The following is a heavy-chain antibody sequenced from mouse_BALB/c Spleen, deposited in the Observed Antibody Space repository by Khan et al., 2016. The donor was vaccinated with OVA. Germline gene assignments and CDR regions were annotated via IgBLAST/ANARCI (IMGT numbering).Heavy chain of an antibody. CDR1: GYTFTDYY. J-gene: IGHJ3*01. D-gene: IGHD1-2*01. CDR2: IYPRSGNT. CDR3: ARRNYFGYTFAY. V-gene: IGHV1-77*01. Sequence: QVRLQQSGAELARPGASVKLSCKASGYTFTDYYINWVKQRTGQGLEWIGEIYPRSGNTYYNEKFKGKATLTADKSSGIAYIQLSSLTSEDSAVYLCARRNYFGYTFAYWGQGTLVTVSA.